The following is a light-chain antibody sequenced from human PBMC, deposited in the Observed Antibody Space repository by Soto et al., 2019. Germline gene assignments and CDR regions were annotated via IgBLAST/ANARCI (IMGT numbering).Light chain of an antibody. CDR2: EVN. Sequence: TGTNSDVGGYNYVSWYQQYPGKAPKLIIYEVNERPSGVPDRFSGSKSGNTASLTVSGLQTADEADYYCSSYAGSNWYVFGTGTKVTVL. CDR3: SSYAGSNWYV. J-gene: IGLJ1*01. V-gene: IGLV2-8*01. CDR1: NSDVGGYNY.